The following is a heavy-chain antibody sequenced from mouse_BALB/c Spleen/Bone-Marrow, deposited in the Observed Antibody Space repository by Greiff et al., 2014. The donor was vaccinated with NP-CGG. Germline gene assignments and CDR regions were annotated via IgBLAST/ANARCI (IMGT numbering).Heavy chain of an antibody. V-gene: IGHV14-3*02. CDR3: ASYVYGYYFDY. Sequence: EVMLVESGAELVKPGASVKLSCTASGFNVKDTYIHWVKQRPEQGLEWIGRIDPANGNTKYDPKFQGKATITADTSSNTAYLQLSSLTSEDTAGYYCASYVYGYYFDYWGQGTTLTVSS. J-gene: IGHJ2*01. CDR1: GFNVKDTY. D-gene: IGHD2-2*01. CDR2: IDPANGNT.